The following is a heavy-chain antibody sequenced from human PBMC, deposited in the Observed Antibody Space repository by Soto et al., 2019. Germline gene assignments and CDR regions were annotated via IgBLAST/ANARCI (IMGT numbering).Heavy chain of an antibody. CDR2: IIPIFGTA. Sequence: SVKVSWKAAGGAFSSYVSSWVRQAPGQGLEWMGGIIPIFGTANYAQKFQGRVTITADESTSTAYMELSSLRSEDTAVYYCASTYYYDSSGYYPTFDYWGQGTLVTVSS. J-gene: IGHJ4*02. CDR3: ASTYYYDSSGYYPTFDY. V-gene: IGHV1-69*13. D-gene: IGHD3-22*01. CDR1: GGAFSSYV.